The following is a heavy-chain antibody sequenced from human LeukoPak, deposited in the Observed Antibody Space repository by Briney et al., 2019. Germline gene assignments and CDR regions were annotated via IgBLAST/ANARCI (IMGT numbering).Heavy chain of an antibody. V-gene: IGHV3-74*01. CDR2: INGDGTIT. CDR3: ARPTSSGSINS. D-gene: IGHD6-19*01. Sequence: GGSLRLSCAASGFTFSSYWMHWVRQGPGKGPVWVSRINGDGTITNYADSVKGRFTISRDSAKHSLFLQMNSLRAEDTAVYYCARPTSSGSINSWGQGTLVTVSS. CDR1: GFTFSSYW. J-gene: IGHJ4*02.